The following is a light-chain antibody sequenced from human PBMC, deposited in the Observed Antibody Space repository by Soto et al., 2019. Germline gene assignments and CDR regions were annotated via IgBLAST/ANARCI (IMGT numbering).Light chain of an antibody. V-gene: IGKV3-20*01. CDR3: QQYGISRPIT. CDR1: QSLSRNHLGWY. J-gene: IGKJ5*01. Sequence: EIVLTQSPGTLSLSPGERATLSCRASQSLSRNHLGWYLAWYQQNPGQTPRLLIYGTSYRATGMPDRFSGVGSGTDFTLTISRLETEDFAVYYCQQYGISRPITFGQGTRLEI. CDR2: GTS.